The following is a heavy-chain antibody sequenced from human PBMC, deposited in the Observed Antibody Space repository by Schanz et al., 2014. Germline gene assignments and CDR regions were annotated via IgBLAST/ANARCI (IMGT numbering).Heavy chain of an antibody. D-gene: IGHD3-16*02. CDR3: VRDELVISGVWFDP. V-gene: IGHV3-7*01. J-gene: IGHJ5*02. CDR2: IKQDGSEK. Sequence: EVQLVESGGGLVQPGGSLRLSCAASGFSFNNYWMSWVRQAPGKGLEWVANIKQDGSEKYYVDSVKGRFTISRDNAKNSLYLQMNSLRADDTAVYYCVRDELVISGVWFDPWGQGTLVTVSS. CDR1: GFSFNNYW.